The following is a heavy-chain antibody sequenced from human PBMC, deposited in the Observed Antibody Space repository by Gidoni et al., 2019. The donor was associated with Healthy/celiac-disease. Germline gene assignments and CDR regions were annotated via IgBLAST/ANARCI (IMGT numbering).Heavy chain of an antibody. CDR3: AVSGIAAANRTRDY. D-gene: IGHD6-13*01. J-gene: IGHJ4*02. CDR1: GGSFSGYY. V-gene: IGHV4-34*01. Sequence: QVQLQQWGAGLLKPSETLSLTCAVYGGSFSGYYWSWIRQPPGKGLEWIGEINHSGSTNYNPSLKSRVTISVDTSKNQFSLKLSSVTAADTAVYYCAVSGIAAANRTRDYWGQGTLVTVSS. CDR2: INHSGST.